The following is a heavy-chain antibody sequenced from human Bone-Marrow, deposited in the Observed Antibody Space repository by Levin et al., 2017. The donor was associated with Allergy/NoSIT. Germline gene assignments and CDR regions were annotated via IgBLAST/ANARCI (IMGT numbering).Heavy chain of an antibody. Sequence: GGSLRLSCAASGFTFSSYAMHWVRQAPGKGLEWVAVISYDGSNKYYADSVKGRFTISRDNSKNTLYLQMNSLRAEDTAVYYCERHKIRYTVTTGAIDYWGQGTLVTVSS. V-gene: IGHV3-30-3*01. J-gene: IGHJ4*02. CDR2: ISYDGSNK. CDR3: ERHKIRYTVTTGAIDY. CDR1: GFTFSSYA. D-gene: IGHD4-11*01.